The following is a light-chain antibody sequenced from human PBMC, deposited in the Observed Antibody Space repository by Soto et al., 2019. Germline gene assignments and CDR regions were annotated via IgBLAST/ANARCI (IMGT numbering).Light chain of an antibody. CDR2: WAS. J-gene: IGKJ2*01. Sequence: DIVMTQSPDSLAVSLGERATINCKSSQSVLYSSNNKNYLAWYQQKPGQPPKLLIYWASTRESGVPDRFSGSGSGTDFTLTISSLQAADVAVYYCQQYYDIPYTFGQGTRLEI. CDR3: QQYYDIPYT. CDR1: QSVLYSSNNKNY. V-gene: IGKV4-1*01.